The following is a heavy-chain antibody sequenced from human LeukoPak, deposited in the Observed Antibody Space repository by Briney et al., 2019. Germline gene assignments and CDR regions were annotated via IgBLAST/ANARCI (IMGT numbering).Heavy chain of an antibody. D-gene: IGHD1-1*01. CDR3: ARGPTTYFDC. CDR2: INTEGSST. J-gene: IGHJ4*02. CDR1: VFTFSSYC. Sequence: GGSLRLSCAASVFTFSSYCMHCVRHAPGKGLVWVSRINTEGSSTSYADSVKGRFTISRDNPKNTLYLQMNSLRAEDTAVYYCARGPTTYFDCWGQGTLVTVSS. V-gene: IGHV3-74*01.